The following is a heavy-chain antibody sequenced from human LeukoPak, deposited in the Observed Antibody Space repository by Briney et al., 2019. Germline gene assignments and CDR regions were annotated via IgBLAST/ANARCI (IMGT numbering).Heavy chain of an antibody. CDR3: ASPVSARLDAFDI. V-gene: IGHV4-34*01. D-gene: IGHD6-6*01. J-gene: IGHJ3*02. CDR2: INHSGST. CDR1: GGSFSGYY. Sequence: SETLSLTCAAYGGSFSGYYWSWIRQPPGKGLEWIGEINHSGSTNYNPSLKSRVTISVDTSKNQFSLKLSSVTAADTAVYYCASPVSARLDAFDIWGQGTMVTVSS.